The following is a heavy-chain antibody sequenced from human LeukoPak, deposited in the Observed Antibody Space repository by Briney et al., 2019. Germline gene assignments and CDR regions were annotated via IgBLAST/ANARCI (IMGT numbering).Heavy chain of an antibody. CDR3: GRDDAHVYNSGIKY. D-gene: IGHD5-24*01. Sequence: GGSLRLSCAASGFTVSSNYMSWVRQAPGKWLEWVSITYSGGSTYYADSVKGRFTISRDNSKNTLYLQMNNLRAEDTAVYFCGRDDAHVYNSGIKYWGQGTLVTVSS. V-gene: IGHV3-53*01. CDR1: GFTVSSNY. J-gene: IGHJ4*02. CDR2: TYSGGST.